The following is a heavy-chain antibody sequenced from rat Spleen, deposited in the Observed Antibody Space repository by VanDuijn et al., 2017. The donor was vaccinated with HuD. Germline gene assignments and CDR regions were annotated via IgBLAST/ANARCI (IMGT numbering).Heavy chain of an antibody. CDR2: ISSGGGGT. Sequence: EVQLMESGGGLVQPGRSMKLSCLASGFTFSNYDMAWVSQAPKKGLEWVASISSGGGGTYYPDSVKGRFTISRDNAKSTLYLQMDSLRSEDTASYYCATAVMVVITLYYFDYWGQGVMVTVSS. CDR1: GFTFSNYD. V-gene: IGHV5-25*01. D-gene: IGHD1-12*02. CDR3: ATAVMVVITLYYFDY. J-gene: IGHJ2*01.